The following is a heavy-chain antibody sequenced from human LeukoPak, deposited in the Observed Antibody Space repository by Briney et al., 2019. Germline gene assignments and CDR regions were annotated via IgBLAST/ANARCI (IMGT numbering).Heavy chain of an antibody. V-gene: IGHV3-30*02. J-gene: IGHJ4*02. D-gene: IGHD4-17*01. CDR2: IRYDGSNK. Sequence: GGSLRLSCAASGFTFSSYAMHWVRQAPGKGLEWVTFIRYDGSNKYYADSVKGRFTISRDNSKNTLYLQMNSLRAEDTSVYYCAKDLYGDLYLDYWGQGTLVTVSS. CDR3: AKDLYGDLYLDY. CDR1: GFTFSSYA.